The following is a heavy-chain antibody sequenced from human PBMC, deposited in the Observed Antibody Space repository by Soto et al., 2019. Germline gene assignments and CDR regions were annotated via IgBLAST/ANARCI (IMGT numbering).Heavy chain of an antibody. CDR3: ARHNYGSGSTYFDY. J-gene: IGHJ4*02. D-gene: IGHD3-10*01. V-gene: IGHV4-59*08. Sequence: SITCTVSGGSISSYYWSWIRQPPGKGLEWIGYIYYSGSTNYNPSLKSRVTISVDTSKNQFSLKLNSMTAADTAVYYCARHNYGSGSTYFDYWGQGTLVTVSS. CDR2: IYYSGST. CDR1: GGSISSYY.